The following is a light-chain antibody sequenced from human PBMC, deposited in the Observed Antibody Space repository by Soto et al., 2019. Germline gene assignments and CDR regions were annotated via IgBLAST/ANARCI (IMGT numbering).Light chain of an antibody. V-gene: IGKV3-20*01. Sequence: EIVLTPSPGTLSLSPVERATLSGMASQSVSNNYLAWYQQKPGQAPRLLIYGASNRATGIPDRFSGSGSGTDFTLPISRLEPEDFAVYYCTQYGSSGTFGQGTKVDI. CDR1: QSVSNNY. CDR3: TQYGSSGT. CDR2: GAS. J-gene: IGKJ1*01.